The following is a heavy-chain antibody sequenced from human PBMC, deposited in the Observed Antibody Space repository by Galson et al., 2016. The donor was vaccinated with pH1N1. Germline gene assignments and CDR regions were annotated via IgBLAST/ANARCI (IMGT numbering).Heavy chain of an antibody. J-gene: IGHJ5*02. D-gene: IGHD3-10*01. CDR3: AKEGRWYGGNWFDP. CDR2: INGRGSST. CDR1: GFAFNYFA. V-gene: IGHV3-23*01. Sequence: SLRLSCAASGFAFNYFAMTWVRQAPGKGLVWVSSINGRGSSTYYADSVKGRSTISRDNSRSTLYLQLSALTVDDTAVYYCAKEGRWYGGNWFDPWGQGTLVTVSS.